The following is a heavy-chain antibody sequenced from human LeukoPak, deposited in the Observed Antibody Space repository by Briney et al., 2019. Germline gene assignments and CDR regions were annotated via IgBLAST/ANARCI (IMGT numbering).Heavy chain of an antibody. Sequence: PGGSLRLSCAASGFTFSSYAMSWVRQAPGKGLEWVSVISGSGGSTYYADSVKGRFTISRDNSKSTLYLQMTSLRAEDTAVYYCAKDRSGSGTYYPDYWGQGTLVTVSS. D-gene: IGHD3-10*01. V-gene: IGHV3-23*01. CDR3: AKDRSGSGTYYPDY. CDR2: ISGSGGST. CDR1: GFTFSSYA. J-gene: IGHJ4*02.